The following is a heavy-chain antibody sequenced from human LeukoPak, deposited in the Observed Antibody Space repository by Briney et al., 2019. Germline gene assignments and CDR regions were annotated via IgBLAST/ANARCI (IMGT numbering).Heavy chain of an antibody. CDR1: GYSISSGYY. CDR3: ARHWGYCDYEYFDY. V-gene: IGHV4-38-2*01. Sequence: SETLSLTCAVSGYSISSGYYWGWIRQPPGKGLEWIGSIYHSGSTYYNPSLKSRVTISVDTSKNQFSLKLSSVTAADTAVYYCARHWGYCDYEYFDYWGQGTLVTVSS. J-gene: IGHJ4*02. CDR2: IYHSGST. D-gene: IGHD4-17*01.